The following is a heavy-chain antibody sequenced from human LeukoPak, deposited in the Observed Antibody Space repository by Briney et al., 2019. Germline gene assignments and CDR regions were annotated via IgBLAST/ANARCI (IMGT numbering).Heavy chain of an antibody. D-gene: IGHD3-22*01. J-gene: IGHJ1*01. CDR1: GFTFASYG. Sequence: GGSLRLSCAASGFTFASYGMSWVRQAPGKGLEWVSFITTNGGRTSYADSVEGRFTISRDDPRNTLYMQMNSLRDEDTAVYYCAIMHGYYDGTGYWVQWGQGTLVTVSS. CDR3: AIMHGYYDGTGYWVQ. V-gene: IGHV3-23*01. CDR2: ITTNGGRT.